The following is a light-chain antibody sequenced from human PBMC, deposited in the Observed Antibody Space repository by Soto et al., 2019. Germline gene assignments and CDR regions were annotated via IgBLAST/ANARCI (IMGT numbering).Light chain of an antibody. V-gene: IGKV1-33*01. CDR1: QDISNY. Sequence: DIQMTQSPSSLSASVGDRVTITCQASQDISNYLNWYQQKPGKAPKLLIYDASNLETGVPSRFTASGSETDFTCTTSSLHPEDIATYYCQQYDNLPPFTFGPGTKVDIK. J-gene: IGKJ3*01. CDR3: QQYDNLPPFT. CDR2: DAS.